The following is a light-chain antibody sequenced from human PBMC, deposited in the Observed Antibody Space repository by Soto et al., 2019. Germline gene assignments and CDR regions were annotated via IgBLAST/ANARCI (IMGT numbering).Light chain of an antibody. Sequence: QSALTQPASVSGSPGQSITISCTGTSSDVGAYDYVSWYQQHPGKAPKLIIFEVTKRPSGVPDRFSASKSGNTASLTVSGLQAEDEADYYCSSFVAGMNYWVFGGGTKVTVL. V-gene: IGLV2-8*01. CDR3: SSFVAGMNYWV. CDR1: SSDVGAYDY. J-gene: IGLJ3*02. CDR2: EVT.